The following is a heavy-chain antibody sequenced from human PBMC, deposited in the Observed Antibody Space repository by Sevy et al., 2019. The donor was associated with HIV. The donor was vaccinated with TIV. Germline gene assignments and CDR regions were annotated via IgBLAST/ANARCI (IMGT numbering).Heavy chain of an antibody. CDR3: AKEGENYGGNSGWVYFDY. J-gene: IGHJ4*02. Sequence: GGSLRLSCAASGFTFSSYGMHWVRQAPGKGLEWVAVISYDGSNKYYADSVKGQFTISRDNSKNTLYLQMNSLRAEDTAVYYCAKEGENYGGNSGWVYFDYWGQGTLVTVSS. CDR2: ISYDGSNK. D-gene: IGHD2-21*02. CDR1: GFTFSSYG. V-gene: IGHV3-30*18.